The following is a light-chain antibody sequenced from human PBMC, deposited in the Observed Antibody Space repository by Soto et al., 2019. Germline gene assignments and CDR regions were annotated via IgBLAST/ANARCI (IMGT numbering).Light chain of an antibody. CDR1: SSDVGGYNY. Sequence: QSVLTQPASVSGSPGQSITISCTGTSSDVGGYNYVSWYRQHPGRAPKLMIYDVSNRPSGVSNRFSGSQSGNTASLTSSGRQAEDEADYYCRSYTRSSTYVFGTGTKVTVL. J-gene: IGLJ1*01. CDR2: DVS. CDR3: RSYTRSSTYV. V-gene: IGLV2-14*01.